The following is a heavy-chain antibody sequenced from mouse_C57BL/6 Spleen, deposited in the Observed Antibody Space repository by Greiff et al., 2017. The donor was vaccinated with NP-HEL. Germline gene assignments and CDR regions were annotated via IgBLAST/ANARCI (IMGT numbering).Heavy chain of an antibody. V-gene: IGHV3-6*01. D-gene: IGHD3-2*02. J-gene: IGHJ4*01. CDR3: ARDSSGDVHYYAMDY. Sequence: EVQLQQSGPGLVKPSQSLSLTCSVTGYSITSGYYWNWIRQFPGNKLEWMGYISYDGSNNYNPSLKNRISITRDTSKNQFFLKLNSVTTEDTATYYWARDSSGDVHYYAMDYWGQGTSVTVSS. CDR1: GYSITSGYY. CDR2: ISYDGSN.